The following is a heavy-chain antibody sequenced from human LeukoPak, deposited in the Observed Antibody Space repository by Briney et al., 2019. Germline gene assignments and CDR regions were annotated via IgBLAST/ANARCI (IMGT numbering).Heavy chain of an antibody. J-gene: IGHJ4*02. CDR1: GFTFISYS. Sequence: EGSLRLSCAASGFTFISYSMNWVRQDPGEGLEGVSSISSSGSYIHYADSVKGRFTISRDNTKNSLYLQMNSLRAEDTAVYYCARDYDYVWGSYRYIYFDYWGQGTLVTVSS. D-gene: IGHD3-16*02. CDR3: ARDYDYVWGSYRYIYFDY. CDR2: ISSSGSYI. V-gene: IGHV3-21*01.